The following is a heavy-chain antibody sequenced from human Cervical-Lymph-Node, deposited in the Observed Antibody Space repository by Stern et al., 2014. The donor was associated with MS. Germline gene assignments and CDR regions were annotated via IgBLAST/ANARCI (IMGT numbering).Heavy chain of an antibody. Sequence: MQLVESGPEVKKPGASVMVSCKTSGYTFTNYYIHWVRQAPGQGLEWMGKINPNGSVTASAQKFQGRLTMTRDTSTTTVYMRLITLTSEDTAMYYCTRAVGGVGREWGQGTLVFVSS. CDR3: TRAVGGVGRE. V-gene: IGHV1-46*01. CDR1: GYTFTNYY. J-gene: IGHJ4*02. CDR2: INPNGSVT. D-gene: IGHD3-16*01.